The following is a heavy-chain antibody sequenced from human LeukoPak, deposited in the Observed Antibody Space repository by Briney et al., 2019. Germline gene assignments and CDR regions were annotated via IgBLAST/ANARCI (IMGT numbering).Heavy chain of an antibody. CDR3: ARGPPAWFGEFHFDY. V-gene: IGHV1-18*01. D-gene: IGHD3-10*01. CDR1: GCTFTSYG. J-gene: IGHJ4*02. Sequence: ASVKVSCKASGCTFTSYGISWVRQAPGQGLEWMGWISAYNGNTNYAQKLQGRVTMTTDTSTSTAYMELRSLRSDDTAVYYCARGPPAWFGEFHFDYWGQGTLVTVSS. CDR2: ISAYNGNT.